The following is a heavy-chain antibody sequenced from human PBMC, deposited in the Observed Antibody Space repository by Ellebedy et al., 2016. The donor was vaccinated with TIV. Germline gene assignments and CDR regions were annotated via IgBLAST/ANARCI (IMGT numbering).Heavy chain of an antibody. D-gene: IGHD1-26*01. CDR3: ARDDRANTGSR. CDR2: IYVDGRT. V-gene: IGHV3-66*01. CDR1: GVTVRSGF. Sequence: GESLKIPCATPGVTVRSGFMNWVRQAPGKGPEWVSIIYVDGRTFYADSVKGRFTISRDNSKNRVFLQMNSLRAEDTAMYFCARDDRANTGSRWGQGTLVTVSS. J-gene: IGHJ4*02.